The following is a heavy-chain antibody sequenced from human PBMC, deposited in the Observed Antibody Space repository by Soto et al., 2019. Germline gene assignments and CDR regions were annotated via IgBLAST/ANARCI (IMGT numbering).Heavy chain of an antibody. CDR3: ARGLRWLPFDY. CDR1: GGSISSSSYY. J-gene: IGHJ4*01. Sequence: QLQLQESGPGLVKPSETLSLTCTVSGGSISSSSYYWGWIRQPPGKGLEWIGSIYYSGSTYYNPSLKSRVTISVDTSKNQFSLKLSSVTAADTAVYYCARGLRWLPFDYWGHGTLVTVSS. CDR2: IYYSGST. D-gene: IGHD4-17*01. V-gene: IGHV4-39*01.